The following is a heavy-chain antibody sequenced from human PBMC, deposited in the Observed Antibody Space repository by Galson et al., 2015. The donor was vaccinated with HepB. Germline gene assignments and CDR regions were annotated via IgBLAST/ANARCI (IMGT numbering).Heavy chain of an antibody. CDR2: ISSSSYT. V-gene: IGHV3-11*06. CDR1: GFTFSDYY. Sequence: SLRLSCAASGFTFSDYYMSWIRQAPGKGLEWVSYISSSSYTNYADSVKGRFTISRDNAKNSLYLQMNSLRAEDTAVYYCARRYYDFWSGPMDVWGKGTTVTVSS. D-gene: IGHD3-3*01. CDR3: ARRYYDFWSGPMDV. J-gene: IGHJ6*03.